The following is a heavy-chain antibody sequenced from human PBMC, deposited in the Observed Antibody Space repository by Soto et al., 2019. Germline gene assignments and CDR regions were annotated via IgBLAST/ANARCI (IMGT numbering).Heavy chain of an antibody. Sequence: QVQLRESGPGLVKPSETLSLTCSVSGGAVISYYWSWIRQPAGKGPEWIVRIYTGGSTNYNLSLRSRATMSVDTTKNQFSLRLTSVTDADTAVYYCARASVWPPGGGSWTMPFDSWGRGTLVTVSS. D-gene: IGHD2-15*01. V-gene: IGHV4-4*07. CDR1: GGAVISYY. CDR3: ARASVWPPGGGSWTMPFDS. J-gene: IGHJ4*02. CDR2: IYTGGST.